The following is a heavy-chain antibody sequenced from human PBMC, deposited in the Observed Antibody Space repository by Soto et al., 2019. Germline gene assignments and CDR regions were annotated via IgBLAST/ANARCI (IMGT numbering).Heavy chain of an antibody. CDR3: ARRIFGVVIKSGSWFDP. V-gene: IGHV4-59*08. Sequence: SETLSLTCTVSGGSISSYYWSWIRQPPGKGLEWIGYIYYSGSTNYNPSLKSRVTISVDTSKNQFSLKLSSVTAADTAVYYCARRIFGVVIKSGSWFDPWGQGTLVTVSS. CDR1: GGSISSYY. D-gene: IGHD3-3*01. CDR2: IYYSGST. J-gene: IGHJ5*02.